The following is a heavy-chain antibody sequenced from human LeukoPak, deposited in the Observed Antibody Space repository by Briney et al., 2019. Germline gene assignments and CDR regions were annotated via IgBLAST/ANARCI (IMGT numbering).Heavy chain of an antibody. CDR2: ISSSGSTI. J-gene: IGHJ4*02. Sequence: PGGSLRLSCAASGFTFSSYEMNWVRQAPGKGLEWVSYISSSGSTIYYADSVKGRFTISRDNAKNSLYLQMNSLRAEDTAVYYCVGRLKRGYSGYDLPFDYWGQGTLVTVSS. V-gene: IGHV3-48*03. CDR1: GFTFSSYE. D-gene: IGHD5-12*01. CDR3: VGRLKRGYSGYDLPFDY.